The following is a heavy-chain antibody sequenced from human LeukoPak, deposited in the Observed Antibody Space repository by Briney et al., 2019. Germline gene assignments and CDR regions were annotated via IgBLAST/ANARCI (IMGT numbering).Heavy chain of an antibody. J-gene: IGHJ5*02. Sequence: GGSLRLSCEGSGFTFGDYCVGWFRQAPGKGLQWVTSIRSNAYGGSREYAPSVKGRFTISRDDSNSIANLKMNSMKAEDTAIYYCARVSRGGIAASWFDRCGEGTLVTVSA. D-gene: IGHD6-13*01. CDR1: GFTFGDYC. V-gene: IGHV3-49*03. CDR3: ARVSRGGIAASWFDR. CDR2: IRSNAYGGSR.